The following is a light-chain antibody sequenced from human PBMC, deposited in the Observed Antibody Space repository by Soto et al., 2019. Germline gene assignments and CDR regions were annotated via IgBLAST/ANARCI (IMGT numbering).Light chain of an antibody. Sequence: DIKMTQSASSLSASVGDRVTITCQASQVIRNYLNWYRQKPGKAPELLIYDTSTLEIGVPSRFGGSGSGTDFTFTITGLQPEDIGTYFCQQYEELPYTFGQGTKLEI. CDR2: DTS. CDR1: QVIRNY. CDR3: QQYEELPYT. J-gene: IGKJ2*01. V-gene: IGKV1-33*01.